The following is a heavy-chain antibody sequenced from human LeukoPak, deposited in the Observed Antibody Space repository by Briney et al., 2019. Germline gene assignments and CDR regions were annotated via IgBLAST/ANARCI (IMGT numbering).Heavy chain of an antibody. CDR1: GFTFSSYG. CDR3: AKDSDTNSDGYNSFDY. V-gene: IGHV3-33*06. CDR2: IWYDGSNK. Sequence: GRSLRLSCAASGFTFSSYGMHWVRQAPGKGLEWVAVIWYDGSNKYYADSVKGRFTISRDNSKNTLYLQMNSLGAEDTAEYYCAKDSDTNSDGYNSFDYWGREPWSPSPQ. J-gene: IGHJ4*02. D-gene: IGHD5-24*01.